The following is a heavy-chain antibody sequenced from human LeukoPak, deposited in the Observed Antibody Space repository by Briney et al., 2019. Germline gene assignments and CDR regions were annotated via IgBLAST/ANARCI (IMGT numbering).Heavy chain of an antibody. CDR2: ISNDGSSK. J-gene: IGHJ4*02. V-gene: IGHV3-30*18. Sequence: GGSLRLSCVASGFTFNTYGVHWVRQAPGKGLEWVAGISNDGSSKDYADSVKGRFTISRDKSKNTVYLQMNSLRVEDTAVYYCAKAAYCTSTSCHFSGYAQRPLDSWGQGTLVTVSS. CDR3: AKAAYCTSTSCHFSGYAQRPLDS. D-gene: IGHD2-2*01. CDR1: GFTFNTYG.